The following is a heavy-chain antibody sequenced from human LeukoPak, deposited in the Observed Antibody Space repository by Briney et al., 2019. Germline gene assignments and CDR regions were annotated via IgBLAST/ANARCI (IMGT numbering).Heavy chain of an antibody. CDR3: AGKASYFDP. V-gene: IGHV6-1*01. CDR2: KYYWYKWYN. CDR1: VDSVPRNNAP. Sequence: SQTLSLPYAISVDSVPRNNAPWNWIRQSPSRGLEWVGRKYYWYKWYNDYAFSVKSRITINPDTSKNQFSLQLHSVTPEDTAIYYCAGKASYFDPWGQGTLVTVSS. D-gene: IGHD2-15*01. J-gene: IGHJ4*02.